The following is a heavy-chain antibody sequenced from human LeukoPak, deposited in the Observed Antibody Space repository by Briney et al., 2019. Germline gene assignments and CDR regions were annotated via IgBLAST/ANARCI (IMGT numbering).Heavy chain of an antibody. CDR1: GFTFSSYW. D-gene: IGHD3-22*01. Sequence: PGGSLRLSCVPSGFTFSSYWMSWVRQAPGKGLEWVANIKQDGSEKYYVGSVKGRFIISRDNAKNSLYPQMNSLRAEDTAVYYCARAMEPYYDSNGCDYWGQGTPVTVSS. J-gene: IGHJ4*02. V-gene: IGHV3-7*01. CDR2: IKQDGSEK. CDR3: ARAMEPYYDSNGCDY.